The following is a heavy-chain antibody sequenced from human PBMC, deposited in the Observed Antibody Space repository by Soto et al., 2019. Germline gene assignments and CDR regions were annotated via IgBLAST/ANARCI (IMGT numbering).Heavy chain of an antibody. D-gene: IGHD3-16*01. CDR1: GFTFSNAW. J-gene: IGHJ4*02. Sequence: GGSLRLSCAASGFTFSNAWMSWVRQAPGKGLEWVGRIKSKTDGGTTEYAAPVKGRFTISRDDSKHTLYLQMNSLKTEDTAVYYCTTDIRLAPVYYFDYWGQGTLVTVSS. V-gene: IGHV3-15*01. CDR3: TTDIRLAPVYYFDY. CDR2: IKSKTDGGTT.